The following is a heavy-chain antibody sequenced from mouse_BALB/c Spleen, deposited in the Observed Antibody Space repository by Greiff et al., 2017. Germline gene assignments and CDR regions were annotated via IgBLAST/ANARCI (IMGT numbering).Heavy chain of an antibody. CDR3: ARSSYYRYDAWFAY. D-gene: IGHD2-14*01. Sequence: VQLQQSGAELARPGASVKMSCKASGYTFTSYTMHWVKQRPGQGLEWIGYINPSSGYTNYNQKFKDKATLTADKSSSTAYMQLSSLASEDSAVYYGARSSYYRYDAWFAYWGQGTLVTVSA. J-gene: IGHJ3*01. CDR2: INPSSGYT. CDR1: GYTFTSYT. V-gene: IGHV1-4*01.